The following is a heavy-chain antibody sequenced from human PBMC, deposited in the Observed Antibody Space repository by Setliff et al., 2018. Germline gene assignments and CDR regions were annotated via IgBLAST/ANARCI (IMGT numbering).Heavy chain of an antibody. CDR2: IFQSGTT. CDR1: GYSISSGGYS. V-gene: IGHV4-30-2*01. J-gene: IGHJ4*02. D-gene: IGHD3-22*01. CDR3: ARGSQIFYYDSSGSLHFDH. Sequence: PSETLSLTCAVSGYSISSGGYSWSWIRQPPGKGLEWIGYIFQSGTTYYSPSLESRVTIAVDTSQNEFSLKLSSVTAADTAVYYCARGSQIFYYDSSGSLHFDHWGQGALVTVSS.